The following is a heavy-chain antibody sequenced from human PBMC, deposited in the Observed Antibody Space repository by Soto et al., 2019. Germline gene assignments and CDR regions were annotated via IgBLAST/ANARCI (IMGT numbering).Heavy chain of an antibody. Sequence: GTLSLTFIVSGGFVNTSNWWSWIRQPPGKGLEWIGEVYHTGKTNYSPSFKSRVNMSVDKSNNQFFLKLTSVTAADTAIYYCANSYYGWGFDYWGQGTLVTVSS. CDR1: GGFVNTSNW. CDR2: VYHTGKT. CDR3: ANSYYGWGFDY. D-gene: IGHD3-10*01. V-gene: IGHV4-4*02. J-gene: IGHJ4*02.